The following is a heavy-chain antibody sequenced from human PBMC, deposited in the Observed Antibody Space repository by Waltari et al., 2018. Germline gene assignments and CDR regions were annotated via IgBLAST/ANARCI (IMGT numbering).Heavy chain of an antibody. V-gene: IGHV3-30*02. CDR2: IRYDGSNK. J-gene: IGHJ4*02. CDR3: AKALYSSGWYEGVDY. Sequence: QVQLVESGGGVVQPGGSLRLSCAASGFTFSTYGMHWVRQAPGKGVEWGAFIRYDGSNKYYGDSVKGRFTISRDNSKNTLYLQMNSLRAEDTAVYYCAKALYSSGWYEGVDYWGQGTLVTVSS. CDR1: GFTFSTYG. D-gene: IGHD6-19*01.